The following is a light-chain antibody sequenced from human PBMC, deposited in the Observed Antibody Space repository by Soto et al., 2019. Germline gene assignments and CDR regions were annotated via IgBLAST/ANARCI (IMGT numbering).Light chain of an antibody. CDR1: QSISYY. CDR2: AAS. Sequence: DIQMTQSPSSLSASVGDRVTITCRASQSISYYLNWYQQKPGKAPKLLIYAASSLQSGVPSRFSGSGYGTDFTLTISSLQPEDFATYYCQQSYSAPLTFGGGTKVEIK. V-gene: IGKV1-39*01. J-gene: IGKJ4*01. CDR3: QQSYSAPLT.